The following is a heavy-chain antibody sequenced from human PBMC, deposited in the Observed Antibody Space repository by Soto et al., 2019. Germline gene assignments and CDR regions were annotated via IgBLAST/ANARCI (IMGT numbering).Heavy chain of an antibody. V-gene: IGHV3-23*01. D-gene: IGHD5-12*01. J-gene: IGHJ4*02. CDR1: GFTFSTYS. CDR3: ARWDGYGDE. CDR2: LSGGGANT. Sequence: LRLSCAASGFTFSTYSMAWVRQAPGKGLAWVSGLSGGGANTFYADSVKGRFTISVDNSKNTVYLQMNSLRVEDTAVYYCARWDGYGDEWGQGTMVTVYS.